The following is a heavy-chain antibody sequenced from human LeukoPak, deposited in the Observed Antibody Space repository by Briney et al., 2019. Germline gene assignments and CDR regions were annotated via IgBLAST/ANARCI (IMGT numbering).Heavy chain of an antibody. J-gene: IGHJ5*02. D-gene: IGHD3-16*01. CDR2: INPSGGST. V-gene: IGHV1-46*01. CDR1: GYTFTSYY. CDR3: AREGYDYVWGSLNWFDP. Sequence: ASVKVSCKASGYTFTSYYMHWVRQAPGQGLEWMGIINPSGGSTSYAQKFQGRVTMTRDTSTSTVYMELSSLRSEDTAVYYCAREGYDYVWGSLNWFDPWGQGTLVTVSS.